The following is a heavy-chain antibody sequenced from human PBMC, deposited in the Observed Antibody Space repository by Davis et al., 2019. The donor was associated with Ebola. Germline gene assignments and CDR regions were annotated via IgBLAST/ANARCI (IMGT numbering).Heavy chain of an antibody. Sequence: PGGSLRLSCAASGFTFSSHWMNWVRQAPGKGLEWVANIKQDGSEKYYVDSVKGRFTISRDNAKNSLYLQMNSLRAEDTALYHCARYSTVTALRYYYYGMDVWGQGTTVTVSS. D-gene: IGHD4-17*01. CDR1: GFTFSSHW. CDR2: IKQDGSEK. CDR3: ARYSTVTALRYYYYGMDV. V-gene: IGHV3-7*03. J-gene: IGHJ6*02.